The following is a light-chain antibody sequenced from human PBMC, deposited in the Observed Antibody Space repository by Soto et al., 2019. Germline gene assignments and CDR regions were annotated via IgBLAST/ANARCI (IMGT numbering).Light chain of an antibody. CDR2: DAS. CDR1: RSITTW. CDR3: HQYNSYTWT. J-gene: IGKJ1*01. Sequence: DIQMTQSPSTLSASVGDRVTITCRASRSITTWLAWYQQKPGKAPKVVIYDASTLESGVPSRFSGSGSGTEFTLTISSLQPDDVATYYCHQYNSYTWTFGQGTKVDIK. V-gene: IGKV1-5*01.